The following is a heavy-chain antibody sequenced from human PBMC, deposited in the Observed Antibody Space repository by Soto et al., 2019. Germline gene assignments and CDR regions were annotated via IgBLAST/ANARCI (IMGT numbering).Heavy chain of an antibody. V-gene: IGHV4-30-4*01. J-gene: IGHJ4*02. Sequence: SETLSLTCTVSGGSISSGDYYWSWIRQPPGKGLEWIGYIYYSGSTYYNPSLKSRVTISVDTSKNQFSLKLSSVTAADTAVYYCARAAGRAGDFDYWGQGTLVTVSS. D-gene: IGHD6-19*01. CDR2: IYYSGST. CDR1: GGSISSGDYY. CDR3: ARAAGRAGDFDY.